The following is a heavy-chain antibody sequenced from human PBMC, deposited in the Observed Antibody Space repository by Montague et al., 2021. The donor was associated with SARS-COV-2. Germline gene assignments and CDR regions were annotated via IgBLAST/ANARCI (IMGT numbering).Heavy chain of an antibody. CDR1: GGSISSGSYY. Sequence: TLSLTCTVSGGSISSGSYYWSWIRQPAGKGLEWIGRIYTSGSTNYNPSLKSRVTISVDTSKNQFSLKLSSVTAADTAVYYCARAKWELYFDHWGQGTLVTVSS. J-gene: IGHJ4*02. V-gene: IGHV4-61*02. D-gene: IGHD1-26*01. CDR3: ARAKWELYFDH. CDR2: IYTSGST.